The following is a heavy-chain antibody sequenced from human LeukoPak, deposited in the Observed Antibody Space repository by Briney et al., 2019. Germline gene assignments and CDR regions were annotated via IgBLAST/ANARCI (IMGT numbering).Heavy chain of an antibody. CDR3: AGSETTGYIPREWDYWYFDV. CDR1: GFTFSTYW. V-gene: IGHV3-7*01. D-gene: IGHD1-14*01. J-gene: IGHJ2*01. CDR2: IKQDGSEK. Sequence: GGSLRLSCAASGFTFSTYWMSWVRQAPGKGLEWVADIKQDGSEKYYVDSVKGRFTISRDNAKNSLYLQMNSLRAEDTAVYYCAGSETTGYIPREWDYWYFDVWGRGTLVTVSS.